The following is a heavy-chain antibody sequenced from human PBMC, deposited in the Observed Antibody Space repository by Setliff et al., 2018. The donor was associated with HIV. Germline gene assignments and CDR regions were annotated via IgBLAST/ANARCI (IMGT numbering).Heavy chain of an antibody. J-gene: IGHJ4*02. CDR3: ARDPYISGFDY. V-gene: IGHV4-34*12. CDR1: GASFSGYF. D-gene: IGHD6-19*01. CDR2: IFHSGST. Sequence: SETLSLTCTLYGASFSGYFWSWIRQPPGKGLEWIGSIFHSGSTYTSPSLRSRVTMSIDTSKNQFSLKLSSVTAADTAVYYCARDPYISGFDYWGQGTLVTVSS.